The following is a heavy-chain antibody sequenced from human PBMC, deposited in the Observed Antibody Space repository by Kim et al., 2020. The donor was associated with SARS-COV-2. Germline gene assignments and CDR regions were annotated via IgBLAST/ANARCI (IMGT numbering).Heavy chain of an antibody. CDR2: IRSKGHGGTT. V-gene: IGHV3-49*04. CDR3: TRATTVFSLPDK. D-gene: IGHD4-4*01. Sequence: GGSLRLSCRGSGFRFGDYTMAWVRQAPGKGLEWVGFIRSKGHGGTTEYAASAKGRFTLSRDDSKDIGYLQMNSLTTEDTAMYYCTRATTVFSLPDKWGQGTLVTVSS. J-gene: IGHJ4*02. CDR1: GFRFGDYT.